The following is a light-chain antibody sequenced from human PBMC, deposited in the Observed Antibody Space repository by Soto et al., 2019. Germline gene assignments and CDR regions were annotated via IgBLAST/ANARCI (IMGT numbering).Light chain of an antibody. Sequence: DTHMTQSPSSVSASVGDRVTITFRASQGISSWLAWYQQKPGEAPKLLIFAASTLQSGVPSRFSGSGSGTDFTLTISSLQAEDFATYYCQQLKSYVTFGQGTRLEIK. CDR1: QGISSW. V-gene: IGKV1-12*01. J-gene: IGKJ5*01. CDR3: QQLKSYVT. CDR2: AAS.